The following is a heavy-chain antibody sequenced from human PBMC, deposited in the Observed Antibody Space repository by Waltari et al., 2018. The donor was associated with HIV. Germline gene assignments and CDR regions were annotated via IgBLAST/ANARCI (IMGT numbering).Heavy chain of an antibody. CDR1: GILFTHFW. CDR3: VRSGSPWVAYDI. D-gene: IGHD1-26*01. Sequence: EVQLVESGGVLVQPGGSLRLSCAASGILFTHFWMHWVRQTPGKGLVWVSRIHRDGESTTYADSVKGRFTISRDNAKNTVYLQMNSLRAEDTAVYYCVRSGSPWVAYDIWGQGTMVTVAS. V-gene: IGHV3-74*01. J-gene: IGHJ3*02. CDR2: IHRDGEST.